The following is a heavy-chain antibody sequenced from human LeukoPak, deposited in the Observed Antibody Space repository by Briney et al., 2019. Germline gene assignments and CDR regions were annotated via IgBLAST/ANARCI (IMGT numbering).Heavy chain of an antibody. J-gene: IGHJ4*02. Sequence: GGSLRLSCAASGFTFSSYSMNWVRQAPGKGLEWVSSISSRSDYIYYADSVKGRFTISRDNAKNSLYLQMNSLRAEDTAVYYCASRAWMDYWGQGTLVTVSS. D-gene: IGHD1-1*01. CDR3: ASRAWMDY. V-gene: IGHV3-21*01. CDR1: GFTFSSYS. CDR2: ISSRSDYI.